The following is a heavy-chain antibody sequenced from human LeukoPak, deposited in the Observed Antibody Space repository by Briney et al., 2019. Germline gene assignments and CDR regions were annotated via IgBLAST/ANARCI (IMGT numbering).Heavy chain of an antibody. V-gene: IGHV4-39*01. CDR1: GGSISSSSYY. D-gene: IGHD1-26*01. Sequence: PSETLSLTCTVSGGSISSSSYYWGWTRQPPGKGLEWIGSIYYSGSTYYNPSLKSRVTISVDTSKNQFSLKLSSVTAADTAVYYCASIVGATRDFDYWGQGTLVTVSS. CDR2: IYYSGST. J-gene: IGHJ4*02. CDR3: ASIVGATRDFDY.